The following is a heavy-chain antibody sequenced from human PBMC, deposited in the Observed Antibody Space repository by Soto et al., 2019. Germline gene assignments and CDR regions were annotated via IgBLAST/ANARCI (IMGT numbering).Heavy chain of an antibody. V-gene: IGHV3-53*02. CDR3: ARGGSSWVLPEGGYFDL. CDR1: GFTVSSNY. D-gene: IGHD6-13*01. J-gene: IGHJ2*01. CDR2: IYSGGST. Sequence: EVQLVETGGGLIQPGGSLRLSCAASGFTVSSNYMSWVRQAPGKGLEWVSVIYSGGSTYYADSVKGRFTISRDNSKNTLYLQMNSLRAEDTAVYYCARGGSSWVLPEGGYFDLWGRGTLVTVSS.